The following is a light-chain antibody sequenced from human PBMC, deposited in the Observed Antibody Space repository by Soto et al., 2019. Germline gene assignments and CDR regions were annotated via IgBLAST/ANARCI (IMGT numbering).Light chain of an antibody. J-gene: IGKJ2*01. Sequence: EVVLTQSPGTLSLSPGERATLSCRASQSVRNNYLAWYQQKPGQSPKLLIFGSSDRATGIPDRFSGSGSGTDFTLANSSLEPEDFAAYYCQQYGSSPPYTFGQGTKLEI. CDR2: GSS. CDR1: QSVRNNY. CDR3: QQYGSSPPYT. V-gene: IGKV3-20*01.